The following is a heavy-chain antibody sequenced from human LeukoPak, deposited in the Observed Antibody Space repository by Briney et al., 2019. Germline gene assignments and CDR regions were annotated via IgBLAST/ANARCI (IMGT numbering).Heavy chain of an antibody. CDR3: VRGTEYDILSGKNFGQYYFDY. CDR2: ISSSGAYI. D-gene: IGHD3-9*01. Sequence: GGSLRLSCAASGSTFSSYSMNWVRQAPGKGLEWVSSISSSGAYIYYADSVKGRFTISRDNGKNSLYLQMNSLRDEDTAVYYCVRGTEYDILSGKNFGQYYFDYWGQGTLVTVSS. CDR1: GSTFSSYS. V-gene: IGHV3-21*01. J-gene: IGHJ4*02.